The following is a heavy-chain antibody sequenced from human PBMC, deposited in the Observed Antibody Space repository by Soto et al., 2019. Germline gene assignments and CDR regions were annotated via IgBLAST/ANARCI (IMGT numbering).Heavy chain of an antibody. CDR1: CASIIGFY. Sequence: SATLSLTGTVSCASIIGFYWIWMRKSAGKGLECIGRIYATGTTDYNPSLKSRVMMSVDTSKKQFSLKLRSVTAADTAVYYCVRDGTKTLRDWFDPWGQGISVTSPQ. J-gene: IGHJ5*02. V-gene: IGHV4-4*07. D-gene: IGHD1-1*01. CDR3: VRDGTKTLRDWFDP. CDR2: IYATGTT.